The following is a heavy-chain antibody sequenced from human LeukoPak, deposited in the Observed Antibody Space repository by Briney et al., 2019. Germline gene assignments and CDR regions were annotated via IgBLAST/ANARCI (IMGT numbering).Heavy chain of an antibody. Sequence: ASVKVSCKASGYTFTDYYMHWVRQAPGQGLEWMGRINPNSGGTNYAQKFQGRVTMTRDTSISTAYMELSRLRSDDTAVYYCARVAAAGIQGYFQHWGQGTLVTVAS. D-gene: IGHD6-13*01. CDR3: ARVAAAGIQGYFQH. J-gene: IGHJ1*01. V-gene: IGHV1-2*06. CDR2: INPNSGGT. CDR1: GYTFTDYY.